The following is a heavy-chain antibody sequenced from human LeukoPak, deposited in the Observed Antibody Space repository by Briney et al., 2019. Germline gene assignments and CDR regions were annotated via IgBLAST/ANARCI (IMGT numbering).Heavy chain of an antibody. CDR1: GFTFSSYA. CDR3: ARSQGAGRFDY. J-gene: IGHJ4*02. D-gene: IGHD6-19*01. V-gene: IGHV3-30*04. Sequence: GGSLRLSCAASGFTFSSYAMHWVRQAPGKGLEWVAVISYDGSNKYYADSVKGRFTISRDNSKNTLYLQMNSLRAEDTAVYYCARSQGAGRFDYWGQGTLVTVSS. CDR2: ISYDGSNK.